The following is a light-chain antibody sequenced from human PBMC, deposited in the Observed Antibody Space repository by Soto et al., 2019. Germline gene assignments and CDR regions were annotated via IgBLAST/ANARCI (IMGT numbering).Light chain of an antibody. Sequence: QSVLTQPPSASGSPGQSVTISCTGTSSDVGGYNYVSWYQQHPGKAPKLMISEVSKRPSGVPDRFSGSKSGNTASLTVSGLLAEDEADYYCSSYADSIVLFGGGTKLTVL. CDR2: EVS. CDR1: SSDVGGYNY. CDR3: SSYADSIVL. V-gene: IGLV2-8*01. J-gene: IGLJ2*01.